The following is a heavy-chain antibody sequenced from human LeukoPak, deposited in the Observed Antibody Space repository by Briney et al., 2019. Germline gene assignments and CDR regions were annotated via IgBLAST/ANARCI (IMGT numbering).Heavy chain of an antibody. CDR2: IKEDGSEK. Sequence: GGSLRLSCAAFRFSLSTYWMSWVRQAPGKGLEWVANIKEDGSEKYYVDSVKGRFTISRDNAKNSLYLQMNSLRAEDSAVYYCVRDPALGVSWGQGTLVSVSS. CDR3: VRDPALGVS. CDR1: RFSLSTYW. J-gene: IGHJ5*02. V-gene: IGHV3-7*01. D-gene: IGHD7-27*01.